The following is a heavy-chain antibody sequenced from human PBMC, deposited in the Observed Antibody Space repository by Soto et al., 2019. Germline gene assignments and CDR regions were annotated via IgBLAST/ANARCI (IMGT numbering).Heavy chain of an antibody. D-gene: IGHD3-16*01. CDR1: GFTFSSYG. V-gene: IGHV3-23*01. CDR3: AKDGGRDGYLDY. J-gene: IGHJ4*02. CDR2: ISGSGGST. Sequence: EVQLLESGGGLVQPGGSLRLSCAASGFTFSSYGMSWVRQAPGQGLEWVSLISGSGGSTYYADSVKGRFTISRDNSKNTLYLQTNSLRAEDTAVYYCAKDGGRDGYLDYWGQGILVTVSS.